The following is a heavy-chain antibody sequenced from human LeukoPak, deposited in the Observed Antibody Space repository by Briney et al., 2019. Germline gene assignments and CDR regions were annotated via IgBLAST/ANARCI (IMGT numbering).Heavy chain of an antibody. J-gene: IGHJ4*02. D-gene: IGHD5-18*01. CDR1: EDTFTGYY. Sequence: ASVKVSCKASEDTFTGYYIHWVRQAPGQGLEWMGWVNPNNGVTEYAQEFQGRVTMTRDTSLSTAYMELSRLRSDDTAVYYCARDRMDTGTYFDYWGQGTLVTVSS. CDR2: VNPNNGVT. V-gene: IGHV1-2*02. CDR3: ARDRMDTGTYFDY.